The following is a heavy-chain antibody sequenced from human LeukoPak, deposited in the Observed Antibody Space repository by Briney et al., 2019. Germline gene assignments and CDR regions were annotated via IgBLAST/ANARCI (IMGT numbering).Heavy chain of an antibody. D-gene: IGHD2/OR15-2a*01. CDR1: GIMFDDYA. Sequence: GGSLRLSCAASGIMFDDYAMHWVRQAPGKGLEWVSGISWNSGHIVYADSVKGRFTISRDNAENSLYLQMNSLRAEDTALYYCAKSGHCDSSTPYYMDVWGKGTTVTISS. V-gene: IGHV3-9*01. CDR3: AKSGHCDSSTPYYMDV. J-gene: IGHJ6*03. CDR2: ISWNSGHI.